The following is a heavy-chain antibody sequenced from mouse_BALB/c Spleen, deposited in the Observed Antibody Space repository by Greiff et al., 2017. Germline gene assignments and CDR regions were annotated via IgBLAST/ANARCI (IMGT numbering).Heavy chain of an antibody. CDR3: ASGGYPWFAY. CDR2: INPGSGGT. D-gene: IGHD1-1*02. V-gene: IGHV1-54*03. Sequence: VQLQQSGAELVRPGTSVKVSCKASGYAFTNYLIEWVKQRPGQGLEWIGVINPGSGGTNYNEKFKGKATLTADKSSSTAYMQLSSLTSDDSAVYFCASGGYPWFAYWGQGTLVTVSA. J-gene: IGHJ3*01. CDR1: GYAFTNYL.